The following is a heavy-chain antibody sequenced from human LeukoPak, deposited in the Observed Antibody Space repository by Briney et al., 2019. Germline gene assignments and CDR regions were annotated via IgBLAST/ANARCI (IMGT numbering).Heavy chain of an antibody. Sequence: ASVKFSCKASGYTFTSYGISWVRQAPGQGLEWMEWISAYNGNTNYAQKLQGRVTMTTDPSTSTAYMELRSLRPDDTAVYYCAREHRRGYSYGSPFYMDVWGKGTTVTVSS. CDR1: GYTFTSYG. V-gene: IGHV1-18*01. CDR2: ISAYNGNT. CDR3: AREHRRGYSYGSPFYMDV. D-gene: IGHD5-18*01. J-gene: IGHJ6*03.